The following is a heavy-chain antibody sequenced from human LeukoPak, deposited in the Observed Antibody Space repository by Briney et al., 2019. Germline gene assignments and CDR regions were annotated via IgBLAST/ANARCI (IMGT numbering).Heavy chain of an antibody. J-gene: IGHJ4*02. CDR3: ARAAVTRGGYFDC. Sequence: ASVKVSCKASGYTFTSYDINWVRQATGQGLEWMGWMNPNSGNTGYAQKLQGRVTMTTDTSTSTAYMELRSLRSDDTAVYYCARAAVTRGGYFDCWGQGTLVTVSS. CDR1: GYTFTSYD. CDR2: MNPNSGNT. D-gene: IGHD4-17*01. V-gene: IGHV1-8*02.